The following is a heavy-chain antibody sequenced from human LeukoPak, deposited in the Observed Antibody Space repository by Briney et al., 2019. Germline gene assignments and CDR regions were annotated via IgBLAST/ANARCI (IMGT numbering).Heavy chain of an antibody. CDR3: ARTPQGRGWYPIGY. CDR2: IYYRGST. V-gene: IGHV4-59*01. CDR1: GGSISSYY. Sequence: SETPSLTCTVSGGSISSYYWSWIRQPPGKGLEWIGYIYYRGSTNYNPSLKSRVTISVDTSKNQFSLKLSSVTAADTAVYYCARTPQGRGWYPIGYWGQGTLVTVSS. J-gene: IGHJ4*02. D-gene: IGHD6-19*01.